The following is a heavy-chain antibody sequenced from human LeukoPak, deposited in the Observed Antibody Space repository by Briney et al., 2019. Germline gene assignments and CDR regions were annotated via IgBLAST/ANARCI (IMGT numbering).Heavy chain of an antibody. D-gene: IGHD3-9*01. V-gene: IGHV1-2*02. CDR1: GYTFTGYY. J-gene: IGHJ4*02. CDR3: ASSHYDILTGYDY. CDR2: INPNSGGT. Sequence: GASVTVSCKASGYTFTGYYMHWVRQAPGQGLEWMGWINPNSGGTNYAQKFQGRVTMTRDTSISTAYMELSRLRSDDTAVYYCASSHYDILTGYDYWGQGTLVTVSS.